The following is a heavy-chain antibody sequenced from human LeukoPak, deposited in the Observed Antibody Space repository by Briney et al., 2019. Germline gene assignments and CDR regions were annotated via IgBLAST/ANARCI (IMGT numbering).Heavy chain of an antibody. CDR3: ARLPRRDGYNDAFDI. V-gene: IGHV4-39*01. D-gene: IGHD5-24*01. CDR1: GGSISSTSYY. J-gene: IGHJ3*02. CDR2: IFYGGST. Sequence: PSVTLSLTCTVSGGSISSTSYYWGWIRQPPGKGLEWIGNIFYGGSTYYNPSLRSRVTISLDASKNQFSLKLTSVTAADTAVYYCARLPRRDGYNDAFDIWGQGTMVTVSS.